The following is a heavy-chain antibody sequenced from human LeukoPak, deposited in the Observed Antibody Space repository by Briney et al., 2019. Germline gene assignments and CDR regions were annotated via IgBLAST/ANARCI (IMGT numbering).Heavy chain of an antibody. CDR3: ARGGTRTYYYDSSGHLYFDY. V-gene: IGHV4-34*01. D-gene: IGHD3-22*01. CDR2: INHSGST. Sequence: SETLSLTCAVYGGSFSGYYWSWIRQPPGKGLEWIGEINHSGSTNYNPSLKSRVTISADTSKNQFSLKLSSVTAADTAVYYCARGGTRTYYYDSSGHLYFDYWGQGTLVTVSS. J-gene: IGHJ4*02. CDR1: GGSFSGYY.